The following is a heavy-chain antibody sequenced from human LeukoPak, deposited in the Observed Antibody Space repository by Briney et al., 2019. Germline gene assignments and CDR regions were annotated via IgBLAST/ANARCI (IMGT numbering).Heavy chain of an antibody. J-gene: IGHJ3*02. V-gene: IGHV4-59*12. CDR2: IYYSGST. Sequence: SETLSLTCTVSGGSISSYYWSWIRQPPGKGLEWIGYIYYSGSTNYNPSLKSRVTISVDTSKNQFSLKLSSVTAADTAVYYCASFSSGWQEPPPSLPDAFDIWGQGTMVTVSS. CDR1: GGSISSYY. D-gene: IGHD6-19*01. CDR3: ASFSSGWQEPPPSLPDAFDI.